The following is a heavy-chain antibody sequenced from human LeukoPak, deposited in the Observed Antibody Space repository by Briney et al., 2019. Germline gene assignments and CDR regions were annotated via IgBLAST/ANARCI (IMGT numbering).Heavy chain of an antibody. Sequence: GGSLRLSCAASGFTFGSYVMSWVRQPPGKGPEWVLDISGDGGTYYADSVKGRVTISRDNSKNTLYLQMNSLGGEDTALYYCARYCGAASCCSGFDYWGQGTLVTVAS. D-gene: IGHD2-15*01. CDR1: GFTFGSYV. V-gene: IGHV3-23*01. CDR3: ARYCGAASCCSGFDY. J-gene: IGHJ4*02. CDR2: ISGDGGT.